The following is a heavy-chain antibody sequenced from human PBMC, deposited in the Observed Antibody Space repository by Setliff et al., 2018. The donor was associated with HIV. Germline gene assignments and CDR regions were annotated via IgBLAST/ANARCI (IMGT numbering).Heavy chain of an antibody. CDR2: ISSGGTTI. Sequence: GGSLRLSCEASGFTFSNYEMNWVRQAPGKGLEWISYISSGGTTIYYADSVKGRFTISRDNARNSLLLQMNSLRADDTAVYYCARVRPLGYCSTGACPPDYWGQGTLVTVSS. V-gene: IGHV3-48*03. CDR3: ARVRPLGYCSTGACPPDY. CDR1: GFTFSNYE. D-gene: IGHD2-8*01. J-gene: IGHJ4*02.